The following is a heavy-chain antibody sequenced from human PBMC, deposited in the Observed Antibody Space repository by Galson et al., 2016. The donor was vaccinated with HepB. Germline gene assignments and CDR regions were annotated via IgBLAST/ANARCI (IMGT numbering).Heavy chain of an antibody. CDR3: ATHSGGTYYTYYGMDV. Sequence: SVKVSCKVSGYTLIELSMHWVRQAPGKGLEWMGGFDPEDVGTIYAQKFQGRVTMTEDTPTDTAYMELSSLSSEDTAVYYCATHSGGTYYTYYGMDVWGQGTTVTVSS. D-gene: IGHD1-26*01. CDR2: FDPEDVGT. CDR1: GYTLIELS. V-gene: IGHV1-24*01. J-gene: IGHJ6*02.